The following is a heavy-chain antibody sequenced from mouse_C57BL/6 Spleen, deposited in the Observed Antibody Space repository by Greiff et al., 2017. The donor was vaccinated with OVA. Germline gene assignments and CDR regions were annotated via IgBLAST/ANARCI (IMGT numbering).Heavy chain of an antibody. Sequence: QVQLQQPGAELVKPGASVKLSCKASGYTFTSSWMHWVKQRPGQGLEWIGMIHPNSGSTNYNEKFKSKATLTVDKSSSTAYMQLSSLTSEDSAVYYCSGSNWDEGDYWGQGTTLTVSS. D-gene: IGHD4-1*01. CDR3: SGSNWDEGDY. CDR1: GYTFTSSW. V-gene: IGHV1-64*01. J-gene: IGHJ2*01. CDR2: IHPNSGST.